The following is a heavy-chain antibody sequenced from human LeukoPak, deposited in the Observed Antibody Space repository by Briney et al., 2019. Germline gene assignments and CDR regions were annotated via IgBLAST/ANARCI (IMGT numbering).Heavy chain of an antibody. J-gene: IGHJ4*02. V-gene: IGHV4-59*01. CDR3: AIYASSWQYFDY. CDR2: IYYSGST. CDR1: GGSISSYY. Sequence: SSETLSLTCTVSGGSISSYYWSWIRQPPGKGLEWIGHIYYSGSTNYNPSLKSRVTISVDTSKNQFSLKLSSVTAADTAVYYCAIYASSWQYFDYWGQGTLVTVSS. D-gene: IGHD6-13*01.